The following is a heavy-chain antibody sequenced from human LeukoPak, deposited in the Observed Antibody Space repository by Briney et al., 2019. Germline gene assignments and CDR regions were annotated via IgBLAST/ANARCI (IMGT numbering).Heavy chain of an antibody. Sequence: SGGSLTLSCAASGFNFNTYGMNWVRQAPGTGLECLAFISHDGSDKYYADSVKGLFTISRDNSKNTLYLQRNSLRPEDTAVYYCARDCASIAAAVYWYFDLWGRGTLVTVSS. CDR3: ARDCASIAAAVYWYFDL. D-gene: IGHD6-13*01. CDR2: ISHDGSDK. V-gene: IGHV3-30-3*01. J-gene: IGHJ2*01. CDR1: GFNFNTYG.